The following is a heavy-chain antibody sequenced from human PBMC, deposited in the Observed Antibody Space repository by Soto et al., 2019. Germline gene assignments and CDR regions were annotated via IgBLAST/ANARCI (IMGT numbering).Heavy chain of an antibody. Sequence: QVQLVQSGAEVKKPGSSVKVSCKASGGTFSSYAISWVRQAPGQGLEWVGGVIPVFGTANYAQKFQGRVTITADKSTREAYMELSRLRSEDTAVYYCARQPSSSSGGDYYYYGMDVWGQGTTVTVSS. J-gene: IGHJ6*02. CDR3: ARQPSSSSGGDYYYYGMDV. CDR2: VIPVFGTA. CDR1: GGTFSSYA. V-gene: IGHV1-69*06. D-gene: IGHD6-6*01.